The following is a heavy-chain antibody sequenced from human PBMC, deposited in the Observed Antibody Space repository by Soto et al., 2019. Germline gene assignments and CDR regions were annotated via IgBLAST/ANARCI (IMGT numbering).Heavy chain of an antibody. Sequence: EVHLVESGGGLVKPGGSLRLSCAASGFTFSGHTINWVRQAPGKGLEWVSSVSSSSSYIYYADSVKGRFTVSRDNAEKLLYLQMNSLRAEDTAMYYCARCMGFDGSGYAFFDSWGQGTLVTVSS. CDR2: VSSSSSYI. J-gene: IGHJ4*02. CDR1: GFTFSGHT. CDR3: ARCMGFDGSGYAFFDS. D-gene: IGHD3-10*01. V-gene: IGHV3-21*01.